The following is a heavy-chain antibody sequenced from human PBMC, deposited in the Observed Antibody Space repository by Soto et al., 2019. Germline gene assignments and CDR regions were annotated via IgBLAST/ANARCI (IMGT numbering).Heavy chain of an antibody. CDR1: GFTFSSYA. V-gene: IGHV3-23*01. CDR2: ISGSGGST. Sequence: GGSLRLSCAASGFTFSSYAMSWVRQAPGKGLEWVSAISGSGGSTYYADSVKGPFTISRDNSKNTLYLQMNSLRAEDTAVYYRAKGHYGDYYYYMDVWGKGTTVTVSS. CDR3: AKGHYGDYYYYMDV. J-gene: IGHJ6*03. D-gene: IGHD4-17*01.